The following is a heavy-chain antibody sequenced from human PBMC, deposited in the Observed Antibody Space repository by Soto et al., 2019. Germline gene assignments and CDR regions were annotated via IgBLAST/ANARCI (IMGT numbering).Heavy chain of an antibody. D-gene: IGHD3-3*01. CDR1: GGSFSGYY. Sequence: SETLSLTCAVYGGSFSGYYWSWIRQPPGKGLEWIGEINHSGSTNYNPSLKSRVTISVDTSKNQFSLKLSSVTAADTAVYYCAGATIFGVVIGMDVWGQGTTVTVSS. V-gene: IGHV4-34*01. J-gene: IGHJ6*02. CDR3: AGATIFGVVIGMDV. CDR2: INHSGST.